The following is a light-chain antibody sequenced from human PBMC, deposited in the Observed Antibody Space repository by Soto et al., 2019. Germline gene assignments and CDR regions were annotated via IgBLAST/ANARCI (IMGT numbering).Light chain of an antibody. CDR2: RAS. CDR3: QQYNSYSVT. J-gene: IGKJ1*01. CDR1: QSVSSW. Sequence: DIQMTQSPSTLSASVGDRVTITCRASQSVSSWLAGYQQKPGKAPSLLIHRASTLESGVPSRFSASGSGTEFTLTITSLQPDDFATYDGQQYNSYSVTFGLGTKVEIK. V-gene: IGKV1-5*03.